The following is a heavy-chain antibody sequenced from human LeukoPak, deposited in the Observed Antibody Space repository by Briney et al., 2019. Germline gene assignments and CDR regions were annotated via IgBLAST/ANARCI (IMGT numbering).Heavy chain of an antibody. CDR2: ISVSGGIT. D-gene: IGHD4-17*01. CDR1: GFNFSTYA. V-gene: IGHV3-23*01. J-gene: IGHJ4*02. Sequence: PGGSLRLSRAASGFNFSTYAMSWVRQAPGKGLEWVSTISVSGGITYYADSVKGRFTISRDNSKNTLYLQMNSLRAEDTAVYYCANADYGDYGIFNYWGRGTLVTVSS. CDR3: ANADYGDYGIFNY.